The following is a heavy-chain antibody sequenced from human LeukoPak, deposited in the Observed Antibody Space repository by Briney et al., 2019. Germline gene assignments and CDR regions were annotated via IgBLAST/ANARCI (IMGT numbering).Heavy chain of an antibody. J-gene: IGHJ6*03. CDR3: ASMVLRFLDPLGYMDV. V-gene: IGHV4-39*07. CDR2: IYYSGST. CDR1: GGSISSSSYY. Sequence: SETLSLTCTVSGGSISSSSYYWGWIRQPPGKGLEWIGSIYYSGSTYYNPSLKSRVTISVDTSKNQFSLELSSVTAADTAVYYCASMVLRFLDPLGYMDVWGKGTTVTVSS. D-gene: IGHD3-3*01.